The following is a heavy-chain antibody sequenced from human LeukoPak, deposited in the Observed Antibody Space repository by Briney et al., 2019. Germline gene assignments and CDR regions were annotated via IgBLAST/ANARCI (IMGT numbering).Heavy chain of an antibody. V-gene: IGHV3-30*18. D-gene: IGHD6-19*01. Sequence: GRSLRLSCAASGFTFSSYGMHWVRQAPGKGLGWVAVISYDGSNKYYADPVKGRFTISRDNSKNTLYLQMNSLRPEDTAVYYCAKDRSSGWYSFQHWGQGTLVSISS. CDR2: ISYDGSNK. J-gene: IGHJ1*01. CDR1: GFTFSSYG. CDR3: AKDRSSGWYSFQH.